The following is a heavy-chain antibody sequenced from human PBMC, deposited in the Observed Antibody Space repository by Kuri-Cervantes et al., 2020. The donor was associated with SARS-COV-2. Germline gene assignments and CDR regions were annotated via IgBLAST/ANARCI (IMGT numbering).Heavy chain of an antibody. J-gene: IGHJ1*01. Sequence: ASVKVSCKASGYTFTGYYMHWVRQVPGQGLEWMEWISAYNGNTSYAQKLQGRVTMTTDTSTSTAYMELRSLRSDDTAVYYCARDRLAAAGTTEHRHWGQGTLVTVSS. CDR2: ISAYNGNT. CDR1: GYTFTGYY. V-gene: IGHV1-18*04. D-gene: IGHD6-13*01. CDR3: ARDRLAAAGTTEHRH.